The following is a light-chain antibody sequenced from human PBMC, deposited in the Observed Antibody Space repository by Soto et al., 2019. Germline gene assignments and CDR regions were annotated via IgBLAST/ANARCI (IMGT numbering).Light chain of an antibody. V-gene: IGKV1-16*01. CDR3: QQYYRYPWM. Sequence: DIQMTQSPSSLSASIEDRVTITCRASQGISTYLGWYQQKPGEVPKXLIYSASNLQSGVPSRFSASGSGTECTLTITDMQPDDVATYYCQQYYRYPWMFGQGTKVDIK. J-gene: IGKJ1*01. CDR1: QGISTY. CDR2: SAS.